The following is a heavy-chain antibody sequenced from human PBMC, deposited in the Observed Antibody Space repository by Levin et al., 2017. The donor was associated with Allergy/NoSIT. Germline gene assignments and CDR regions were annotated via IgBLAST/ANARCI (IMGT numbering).Heavy chain of an antibody. D-gene: IGHD3-16*02. CDR1: GFTFSSYW. Sequence: PGGSLRLSCAASGFTFSSYWMHWVRQAPGKGLVWVSRINSDGSFTTYADSVKGRFTISRDNAKNRLYLQMNSLRADDTAVYYCSRRGLIVRGGLDVWGQGTTVTVSS. CDR2: INSDGSFT. J-gene: IGHJ6*02. CDR3: SRRGLIVRGGLDV. V-gene: IGHV3-74*01.